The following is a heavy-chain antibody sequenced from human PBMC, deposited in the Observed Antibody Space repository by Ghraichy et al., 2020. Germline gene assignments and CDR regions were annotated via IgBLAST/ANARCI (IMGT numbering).Heavy chain of an antibody. CDR1: GGSFSGYY. CDR2: INHSGST. D-gene: IGHD6-6*01. J-gene: IGHJ4*02. V-gene: IGHV4-34*01. CDR3: ARSRPSIAARPHLDY. Sequence: SETLSLTCAVYGGSFSGYYWSWIRQPPGKGLEWIGEINHSGSTNYNPSLKSRVTISVDTSKNQFSLKLSSVTAADTAVYYCARSRPSIAARPHLDYWGQGTLVTVSS.